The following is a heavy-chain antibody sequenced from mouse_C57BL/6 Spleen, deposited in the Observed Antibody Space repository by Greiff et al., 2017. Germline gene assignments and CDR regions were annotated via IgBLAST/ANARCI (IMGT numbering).Heavy chain of an antibody. CDR1: GYTFTSYW. CDR2: IDPSDSYT. CDR3: ARWLLPNWYFDV. J-gene: IGHJ1*03. D-gene: IGHD2-3*01. V-gene: IGHV1-50*01. Sequence: QVQLQQPGAELVKPGASVKLSCKASGYTFTSYWMQWVKQRPGQGLEWIGEIDPSDSYTSYNQKFKGKATLTVDTSSSTAYMQLSSLTSEDSAVYYCARWLLPNWYFDVWGTGTTVTVSS.